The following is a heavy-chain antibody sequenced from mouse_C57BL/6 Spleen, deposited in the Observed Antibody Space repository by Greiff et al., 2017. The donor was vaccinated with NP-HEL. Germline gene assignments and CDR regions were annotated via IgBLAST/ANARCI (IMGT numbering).Heavy chain of an antibody. CDR3: ARLGVVDPLFDY. CDR1: GYTFTSYW. V-gene: IGHV1-55*01. CDR2: IYPGSGST. D-gene: IGHD1-1*01. Sequence: QVQLQQPGAELVKPGASVKMSCKASGYTFTSYWITWVKQRPGQGLEWIGDIYPGSGSTNYNEKFKSKATLTVDTSSSRAYMQLSSLTSEESAVYYCARLGVVDPLFDYWGQGTTLTVSS. J-gene: IGHJ2*01.